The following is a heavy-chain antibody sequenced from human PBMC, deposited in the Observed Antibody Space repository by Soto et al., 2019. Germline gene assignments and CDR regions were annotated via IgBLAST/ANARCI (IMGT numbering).Heavy chain of an antibody. CDR1: GFTFSSYW. J-gene: IGHJ4*02. CDR3: AGGTGWFIVD. D-gene: IGHD6-19*01. Sequence: EVQLVESGGGLVQPGGSLRLSCAASGFTFSSYWMNWVRQAPGKWLEWVANIKQDGTEKHYVDSVKDRFTISRDNAKSSLHLQLNSLRADETAVYYCAGGTGWFIVDWGQGTLVTVSS. V-gene: IGHV3-7*02. CDR2: IKQDGTEK.